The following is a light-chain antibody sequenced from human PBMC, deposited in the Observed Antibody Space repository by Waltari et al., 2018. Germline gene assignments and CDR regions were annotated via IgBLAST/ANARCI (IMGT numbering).Light chain of an antibody. CDR2: DVT. V-gene: IGLV2-14*03. CDR1: TIDIGSYNY. Sequence: QSALTQPASVSGSPGQSITISCSGSTIDIGSYNYVSWYHQHPGKSPKLIIFDVTMQPSGVSNRFSGSKSGLTASLTISGLQAEDDAEYYCSSYTGSSALVVFGGGTKLSVL. CDR3: SSYTGSSALVV. J-gene: IGLJ2*01.